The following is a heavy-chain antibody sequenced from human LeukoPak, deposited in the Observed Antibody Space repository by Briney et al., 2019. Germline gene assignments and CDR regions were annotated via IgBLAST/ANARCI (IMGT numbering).Heavy chain of an antibody. CDR3: ARERNSADYYYYYMDV. Sequence: ASVKVSCKASGYTFTSYDINWVRQATGQGLEWMGWMNPNSGNTGYAQKFQGRVTITRNTSISTAYMELSSLRSEDTAVYYCARERNSADYYYYYMDVWGKGTTVTVSS. V-gene: IGHV1-8*03. CDR1: GYTFTSYD. D-gene: IGHD1-14*01. CDR2: MNPNSGNT. J-gene: IGHJ6*03.